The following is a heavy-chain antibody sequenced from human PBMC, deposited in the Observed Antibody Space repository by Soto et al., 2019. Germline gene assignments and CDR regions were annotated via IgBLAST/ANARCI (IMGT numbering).Heavy chain of an antibody. CDR3: ARRTRFVVVPAAHYYYYYMDV. V-gene: IGHV3-21*01. CDR2: ISSSSSYI. J-gene: IGHJ6*03. D-gene: IGHD2-2*01. CDR1: GFTFSSYS. Sequence: GGSLRLSCAASGFTFSSYSMNWVRQAPGKGLEWVSSISSSSSYIYYADSLKGRFTISRDNAKNSLYLQMNSLRAEDTAVYYCARRTRFVVVPAAHYYYYYMDVWGKGTTVTVSS.